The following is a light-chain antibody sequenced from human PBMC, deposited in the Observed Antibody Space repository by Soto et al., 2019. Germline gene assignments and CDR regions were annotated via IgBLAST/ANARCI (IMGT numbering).Light chain of an antibody. CDR3: QQRSNWPPYT. Sequence: EIVLTQSPATLSLSPGERATLSCRASESIRTFLAWYQQKPGQAPRLLIYGASNRATGIPARFSGSGSGADFSLTISILEPEDFAFYYCQQRSNWPPYTFGQGTKLEIK. J-gene: IGKJ2*01. CDR1: ESIRTF. V-gene: IGKV3-11*01. CDR2: GAS.